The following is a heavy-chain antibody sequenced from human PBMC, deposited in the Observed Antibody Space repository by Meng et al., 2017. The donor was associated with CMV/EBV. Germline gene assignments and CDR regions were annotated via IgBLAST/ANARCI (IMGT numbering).Heavy chain of an antibody. CDR1: GFTFSRYW. J-gene: IGHJ5*02. CDR2: INSDGSST. V-gene: IGHV3-74*01. CDR3: ARGGANMVRGLLDWFDP. Sequence: GESLKISCAASGFTFSRYWMHWVRQAPGKGLVWVSRINSDGSSTSYADSVKGRFTISRENAKNTLYLQMNSLRAEDTAVYYCARGGANMVRGLLDWFDPWGQGTLVTVSS. D-gene: IGHD3-10*01.